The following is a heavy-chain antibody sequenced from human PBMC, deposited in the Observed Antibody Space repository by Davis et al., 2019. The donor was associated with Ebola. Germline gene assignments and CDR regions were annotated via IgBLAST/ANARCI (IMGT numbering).Heavy chain of an antibody. D-gene: IGHD6-19*01. J-gene: IGHJ4*02. CDR3: AKDQLQWLVTPFDY. CDR2: IRYDGSNK. V-gene: IGHV3-30*02. CDR1: GFTFSSYG. Sequence: PGGSLRLSCAASGFTFSSYGMHWVRQAPGKGLEWVAFIRYDGSNKYYADSVKGRFTISRDNSKNTLYLQMSSLRAEDTAVYYCAKDQLQWLVTPFDYWGQGTLVTVSS.